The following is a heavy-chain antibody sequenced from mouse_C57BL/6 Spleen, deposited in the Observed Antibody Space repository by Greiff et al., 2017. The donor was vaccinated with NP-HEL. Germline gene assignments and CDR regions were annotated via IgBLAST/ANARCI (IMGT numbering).Heavy chain of an antibody. CDR1: GYAFSSSW. V-gene: IGHV1-82*01. CDR3: ARIYYYGSSYLYFDY. D-gene: IGHD1-1*01. J-gene: IGHJ2*01. CDR2: IYPGDGDT. Sequence: VQLHQSGPELVKPGASVKISCKASGYAFSSSWMNWVKQRPGKGLEWIGRIYPGDGDTNYNGKFKGKATLTADKSSSTAYMQLSSLTSEDSAVYFCARIYYYGSSYLYFDYWGQGTTLTVSS.